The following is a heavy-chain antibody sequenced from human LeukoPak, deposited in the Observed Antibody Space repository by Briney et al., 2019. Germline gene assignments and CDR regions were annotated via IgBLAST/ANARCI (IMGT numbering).Heavy chain of an antibody. Sequence: GGSLRLSCAASGFTFSSYGMHWVRQAPGKGLEWVAVISYDGSKKYYADSVKGRFTISRDNSKNTLYLQMNSLGVEDTAVYYCVRMDVWGQGTTVTVSS. CDR2: ISYDGSKK. CDR3: VRMDV. J-gene: IGHJ6*02. CDR1: GFTFSSYG. V-gene: IGHV3-30*03.